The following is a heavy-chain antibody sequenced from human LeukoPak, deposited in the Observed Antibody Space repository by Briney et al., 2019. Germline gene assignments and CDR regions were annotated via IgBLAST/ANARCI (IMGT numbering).Heavy chain of an antibody. J-gene: IGHJ4*02. D-gene: IGHD5-12*01. V-gene: IGHV4-59*08. CDR3: ARSGGYSSDFDY. CDR2: IYYSGST. CDR1: GGSISSYY. Sequence: PSETLSLTCTVSGGSISSYYWSWIRQPPGKGLEWIGYIYYSGSTNYNPSLKSRVTISVDTSKNQFSLKLSSVTAADTAVYYCARSGGYSSDFDYWGQGTLVTVSS.